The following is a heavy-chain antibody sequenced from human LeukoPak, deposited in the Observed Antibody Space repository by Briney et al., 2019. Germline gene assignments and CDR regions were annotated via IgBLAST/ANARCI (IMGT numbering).Heavy chain of an antibody. D-gene: IGHD4-17*01. CDR3: AHSKIPLRSERGYFDY. CDR2: IYWDDDK. J-gene: IGHJ4*02. V-gene: IGHV2-5*02. CDR1: GFSLSHSGVG. Sequence: CGPTLVKPTPTLTLTCTFSGFSLSHSGVGVGWFRQPPGKALEWLALIYWDDDKRYSPSLKSRLTITKDTSKNQVVLTMTNMDPVDTAAYYCAHSKIPLRSERGYFDYWGQGTLVTVSS.